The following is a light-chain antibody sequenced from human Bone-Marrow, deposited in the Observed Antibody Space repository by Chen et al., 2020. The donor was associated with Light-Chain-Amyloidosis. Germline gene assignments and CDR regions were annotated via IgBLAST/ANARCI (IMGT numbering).Light chain of an antibody. CDR2: GSS. Sequence: EIVLTQSPGTLPLSPGEGANLSCRASQTISSNYLTWYQQKFGQAPRLLLYGSSSRATGSPDRFTGSGSGTDFTLTINRLEPEDFAMYYCQQYGTSPLTFGGGTKVEIK. CDR3: QQYGTSPLT. V-gene: IGKV3-20*01. CDR1: QTISSNY. J-gene: IGKJ4*01.